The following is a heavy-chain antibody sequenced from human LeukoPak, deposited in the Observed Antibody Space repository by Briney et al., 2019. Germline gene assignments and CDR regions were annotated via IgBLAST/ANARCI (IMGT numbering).Heavy chain of an antibody. V-gene: IGHV1-8*02. Sequence: ASVKVSCKASGGTFSSYAISWVRQAPGQGLEWMGWMNPNSGNTGYAQKFQGRVTMTRNTSISTAYMELSSLRSEDTAVYYCARGLDGTSSWYYYYGMDVWGQGTTVTVSS. CDR1: GGTFSSYA. CDR2: MNPNSGNT. CDR3: ARGLDGTSSWYYYYGMDV. J-gene: IGHJ6*02. D-gene: IGHD6-13*01.